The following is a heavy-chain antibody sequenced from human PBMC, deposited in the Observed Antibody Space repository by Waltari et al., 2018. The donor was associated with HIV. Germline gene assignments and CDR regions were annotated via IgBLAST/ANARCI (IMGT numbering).Heavy chain of an antibody. V-gene: IGHV3-7*03. Sequence: EVQLVQSGGGLVQPGGSRRLACVTAGFPFGSFSMSWVRQAPGKGLDWVANISKDSNKKNYVDSVKGRFIISRDNAGNSLFLDMTDLRGEDTGLYYCAREVSGSPYFFNYWGQGAMLIVSP. CDR3: AREVSGSPYFFNY. D-gene: IGHD2-21*01. CDR2: ISKDSNKK. CDR1: GFPFGSFS. J-gene: IGHJ4*02.